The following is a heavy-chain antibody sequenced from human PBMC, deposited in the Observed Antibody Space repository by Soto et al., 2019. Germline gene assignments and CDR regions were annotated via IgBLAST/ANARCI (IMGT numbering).Heavy chain of an antibody. CDR3: ARCSTHYYMDV. V-gene: IGHV3-20*01. CDR2: INWNGGST. D-gene: IGHD2-2*01. J-gene: IGHJ6*03. Sequence: GGSLRLSCAASGFTFDDYGMSWVRQAPGKGLEWVSGINWNGGSTSYADSVKGRFTISRDNAKNSLYLQMSSLRAEDTALYHWARCSTHYYMDVWGKGTTVNVSS. CDR1: GFTFDDYG.